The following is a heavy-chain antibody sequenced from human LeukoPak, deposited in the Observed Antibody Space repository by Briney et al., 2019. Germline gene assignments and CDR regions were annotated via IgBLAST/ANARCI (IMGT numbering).Heavy chain of an antibody. V-gene: IGHV4-31*11. CDR1: GGSFSGYY. CDR3: ARATNTYYYDSSGYWDFDY. CDR2: IYYSGST. J-gene: IGHJ4*02. Sequence: PSETLSLTCAVYGGSFSGYYWSWIRQHPGKGLEWIGYIYYSGSTYYNPSLKSRVTISVDTSKNQFSLKLSSVTAADTAVYYCARATNTYYYDSSGYWDFDYWGQGTLVTVSS. D-gene: IGHD3-22*01.